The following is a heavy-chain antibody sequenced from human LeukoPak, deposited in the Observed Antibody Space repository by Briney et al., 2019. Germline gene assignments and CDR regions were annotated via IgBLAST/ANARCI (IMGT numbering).Heavy chain of an antibody. V-gene: IGHV3-20*04. Sequence: GGSLRLSCAASGFTSGFTFDDYGMNWVRQAPGKGLEWVSGISRDGGRTGYADSVQGRFTISRDNSRNSLHLQMNSLRVEDTAFYYCVKDSNYDFWSGYYKGFDNWGQGTLVTVSS. CDR2: ISRDGGRT. CDR1: GFTFDDYG. D-gene: IGHD3-3*01. CDR3: VKDSNYDFWSGYYKGFDN. J-gene: IGHJ4*02.